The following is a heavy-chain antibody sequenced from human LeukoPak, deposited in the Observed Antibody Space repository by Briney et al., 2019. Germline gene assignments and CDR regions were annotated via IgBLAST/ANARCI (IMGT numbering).Heavy chain of an antibody. J-gene: IGHJ4*02. CDR1: GFTLSSYW. CDR2: IKEDGSEK. D-gene: IGHD3-16*01. V-gene: IGHV3-7*01. Sequence: GGSLRLSCVASGFTLSSYWMSWVRQVPGKGLEWVANIKEDGSEKNYVDSVKGRFTNSRDNAKNSLHLQMNSLRAEDTAVYYCAKGRGPTLLYWGQGTLVTVSS. CDR3: AKGRGPTLLY.